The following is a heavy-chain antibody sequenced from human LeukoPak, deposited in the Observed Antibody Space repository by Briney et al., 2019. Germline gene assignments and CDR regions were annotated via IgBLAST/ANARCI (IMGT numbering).Heavy chain of an antibody. CDR1: GFTFSSYA. CDR3: AKNLGGGSSWYYFDY. Sequence: GGSLRLSCAASGFTFSSYAMHWVRKAPGKGLEWVAVISYDGSNKYYADSVKGRFTISRDNSKNTLYLQMNGLRAEDTALYYCAKNLGGGSSWYYFDYWGQGTLVTVSS. J-gene: IGHJ4*02. D-gene: IGHD6-13*01. V-gene: IGHV3-30*04. CDR2: ISYDGSNK.